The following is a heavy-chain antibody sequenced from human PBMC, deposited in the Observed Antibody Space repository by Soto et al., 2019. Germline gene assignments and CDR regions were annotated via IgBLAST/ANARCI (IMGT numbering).Heavy chain of an antibody. J-gene: IGHJ3*02. V-gene: IGHV5-51*01. D-gene: IGHD2-15*01. CDR2: IYPGDSDT. CDR3: ARALLYCSGGSCYGLAHDAFDI. CDR1: GYSFTSYW. Sequence: GESLKISCKGSGYSFTSYWIGWVRQMPGKGLEWMGIIYPGDSDTRYSPSFQGQVTISADKSISTAYLRWSSLKASDTAMYYCARALLYCSGGSCYGLAHDAFDIWGQGTMVTVS.